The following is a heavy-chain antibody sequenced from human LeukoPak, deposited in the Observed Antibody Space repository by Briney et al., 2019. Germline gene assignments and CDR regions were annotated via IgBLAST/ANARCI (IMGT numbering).Heavy chain of an antibody. D-gene: IGHD2-2*02. CDR3: ARRIVVPAAIKAFDI. V-gene: IGHV4-39*07. CDR2: IYYSGST. CDR1: GGSISSSSYY. J-gene: IGHJ3*02. Sequence: SETLSLTCTVSGGSISSSSYYWGWIRQPPGKGLEWIGSIYYSGSTYYNPSLKSRVTISVDTSKNQFSLKLSSVTAADTAVYYCARRIVVPAAIKAFDIWGQGTMVTVSS.